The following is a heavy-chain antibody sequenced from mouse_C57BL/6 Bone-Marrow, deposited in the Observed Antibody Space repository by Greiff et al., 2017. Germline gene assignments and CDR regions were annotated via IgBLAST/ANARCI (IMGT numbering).Heavy chain of an antibody. Sequence: QVQLQQPGAELVKPGASVKLSCKASGYTFTSYWMHWVKQRPGQGLEWIGMIHPNSGSTNYNEKFKSKATLTVDKSSSTAYMQLSSLTSEDSAVYYCARDYYGSRRYYFDYWGQGTTLTVSS. J-gene: IGHJ2*01. CDR3: ARDYYGSRRYYFDY. CDR2: IHPNSGST. CDR1: GYTFTSYW. V-gene: IGHV1-64*01. D-gene: IGHD1-1*01.